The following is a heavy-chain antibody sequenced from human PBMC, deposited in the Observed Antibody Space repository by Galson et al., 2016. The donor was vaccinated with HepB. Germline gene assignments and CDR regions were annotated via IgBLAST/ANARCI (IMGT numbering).Heavy chain of an antibody. D-gene: IGHD6-19*01. CDR3: ARGRECIAVTGSRWFDP. CDR1: GFTFSSYS. J-gene: IGHJ5*02. CDR2: ISGSNSYI. V-gene: IGHV3-21*01. Sequence: SLRLSCAASGFTFSSYSMNWVRQAPGKGLERVSSISGSNSYIYYADSVTGRFTIPRDNATNSLYLQMNSLRAEDTAVYYCARGRECIAVTGSRWFDPWGQGTLVTISS.